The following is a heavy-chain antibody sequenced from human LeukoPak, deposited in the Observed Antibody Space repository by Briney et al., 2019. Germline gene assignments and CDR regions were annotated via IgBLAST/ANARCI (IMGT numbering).Heavy chain of an antibody. CDR1: VGSISSGGYS. Sequence: SETLSLTCAVSVGSISSGGYSWGWIRQPPGKGLEWIGYIYHSGSTYYNPSLKSRVTISVDRSKNQFSLKLSSVTAADTAVYYCARGGHPAVAGITFDYWGQGTLVTVSS. D-gene: IGHD6-19*01. CDR2: IYHSGST. J-gene: IGHJ4*02. V-gene: IGHV4-30-2*01. CDR3: ARGGHPAVAGITFDY.